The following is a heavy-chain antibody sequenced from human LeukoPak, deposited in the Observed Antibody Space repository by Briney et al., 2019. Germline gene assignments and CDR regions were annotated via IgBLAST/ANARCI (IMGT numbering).Heavy chain of an antibody. V-gene: IGHV3-53*01. J-gene: IGHJ4*02. CDR1: GFTFSSYS. Sequence: GSLRLSCAASGFTFSSYSMNWVRQAPGKGLEWVSVIYSDGSTYYADSVKGRFTISRDNSKNSLYLQMNSLRAEDTAVYYCAKDRGRRWGVQQWLVLFDYWGQGTLVTVSS. D-gene: IGHD6-19*01. CDR3: AKDRGRRWGVQQWLVLFDY. CDR2: IYSDGST.